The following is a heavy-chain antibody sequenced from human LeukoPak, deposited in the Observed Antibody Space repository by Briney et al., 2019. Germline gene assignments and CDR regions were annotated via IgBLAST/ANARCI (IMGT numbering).Heavy chain of an antibody. CDR3: ARGRRGRMVRGGVWFDP. CDR1: GGSISSSSYY. D-gene: IGHD3-10*01. CDR2: IYYSGST. J-gene: IGHJ5*02. Sequence: SETLSLTCTVSGGSISSSSYYWGWIRQPPGKGLEWIGSIYYSGSTNYNPSLKSRVTISVDTSKNQFSLKLSSVTAADTAVYYCARGRRGRMVRGGVWFDPWGQGTLVTVSS. V-gene: IGHV4-39*07.